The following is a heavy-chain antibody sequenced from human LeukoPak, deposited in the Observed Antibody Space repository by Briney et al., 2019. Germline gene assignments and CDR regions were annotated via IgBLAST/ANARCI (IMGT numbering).Heavy chain of an antibody. D-gene: IGHD3-9*01. CDR2: ISYGGSNK. CDR1: GFTFSSYG. J-gene: IGHJ6*02. CDR3: AKEGLHYVILTGSIYYYGMDV. V-gene: IGHV3-30*18. Sequence: PGRSLRLSCAASGFTFSSYGMHWVRQAPGKGLEWVAVISYGGSNKYYADSVKGRFTISRDNSKNTLYLQMNSLRAEDTAVYYCAKEGLHYVILTGSIYYYGMDVWGQGTTVTVSS.